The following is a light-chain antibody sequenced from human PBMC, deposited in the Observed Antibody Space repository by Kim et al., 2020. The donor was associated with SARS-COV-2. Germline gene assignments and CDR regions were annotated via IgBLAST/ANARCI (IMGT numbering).Light chain of an antibody. CDR1: SLRSYY. V-gene: IGLV3-19*01. Sequence: SSELTQDPAVSVALGQTVRITCHGDSLRSYYASWYQQKPGQAPVLVIYGKNNRPSGIPDRFSGSSSGNTASLTITGAQAEDEAAYYCNSRDSSGNHLVFG. J-gene: IGLJ2*01. CDR2: GKN. CDR3: NSRDSSGNHLV.